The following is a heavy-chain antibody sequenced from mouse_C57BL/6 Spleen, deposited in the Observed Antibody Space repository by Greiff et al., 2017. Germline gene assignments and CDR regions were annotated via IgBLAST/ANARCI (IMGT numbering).Heavy chain of an antibody. CDR3: ARRQLGSYFDY. Sequence: EVKVVESGGGLVKPGGSLKLSCAASGFTFSDYGMHWVRQAPEKGLEWVAYISSGSSTIYSADTVKGRFTISRDNAKNTLFLQMTSLRSEDTAMYYCARRQLGSYFDYWGQGTTLTVSS. J-gene: IGHJ2*01. V-gene: IGHV5-17*01. CDR1: GFTFSDYG. D-gene: IGHD4-1*02. CDR2: ISSGSSTI.